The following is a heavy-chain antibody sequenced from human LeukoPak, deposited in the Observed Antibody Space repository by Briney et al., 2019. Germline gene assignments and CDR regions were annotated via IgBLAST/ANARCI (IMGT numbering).Heavy chain of an antibody. CDR3: AKDEARELEGYFDY. CDR1: GFTFTNYA. Sequence: GGSLRLSCAASGFTFTNYAMSWVRQAPGKGLEWVSGISWNSGSIGYADSVKGRFTISRDNAKNSLYLQMNSLRAEDTALYYCAKDEARELEGYFDYWGQGTLVTVSS. J-gene: IGHJ4*02. V-gene: IGHV3-9*01. D-gene: IGHD1-26*01. CDR2: ISWNSGSI.